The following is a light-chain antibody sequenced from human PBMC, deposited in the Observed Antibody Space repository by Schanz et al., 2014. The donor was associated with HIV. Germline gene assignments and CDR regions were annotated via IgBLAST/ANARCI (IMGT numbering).Light chain of an antibody. CDR1: QTVISSY. V-gene: IGKV3-15*01. Sequence: EIVLTQSPGTLSLSPGERATLSCRASQTVISSYLAWYQQKPGQAPRLLIYRASTRAPSFPARFSGSGSGTEFTLTISSLQSEDFAVYYCQQYNTWPRTFGQGTKVELK. CDR3: QQYNTWPRT. J-gene: IGKJ1*01. CDR2: RAS.